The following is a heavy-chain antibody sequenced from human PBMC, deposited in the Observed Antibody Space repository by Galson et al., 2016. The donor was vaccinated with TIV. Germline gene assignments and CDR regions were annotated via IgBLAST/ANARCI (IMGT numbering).Heavy chain of an antibody. Sequence: SLRLSCAVSGFTFSHYWMSWVRQAPGKGLEWDATITGSGYGAYGTYYTDSVEGRFTVSRDNSKSTLFLEMNSLRAEDTAVYYCAKDSTYSGGWFWFYWGQGTLVTVSS. V-gene: IGHV3-23*01. J-gene: IGHJ4*02. CDR1: GFTFSHYW. CDR2: ITGSGYGAYGT. CDR3: AKDSTYSGGWFWFY. D-gene: IGHD6-19*01.